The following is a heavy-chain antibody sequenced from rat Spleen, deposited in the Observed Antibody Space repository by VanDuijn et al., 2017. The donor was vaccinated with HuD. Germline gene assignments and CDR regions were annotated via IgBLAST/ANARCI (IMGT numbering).Heavy chain of an antibody. J-gene: IGHJ4*01. CDR1: GFTFSNYG. CDR3: ATDLLRVYLGVMDA. V-gene: IGHV5-19*01. D-gene: IGHD1-9*01. Sequence: EVQLVESGGGLVQPGRSLKLSCAASGFTFSNYGMHWIRQAPTKGLEWVAPISPSGGSTYYRDSVKGRFTISIDNAKSTLYRQMDSLRSEDTATYYCATDLLRVYLGVMDAWGQGASVTVSS. CDR2: ISPSGGST.